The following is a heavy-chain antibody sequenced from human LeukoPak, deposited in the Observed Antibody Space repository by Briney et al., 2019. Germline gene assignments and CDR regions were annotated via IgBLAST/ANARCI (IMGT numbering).Heavy chain of an antibody. V-gene: IGHV4-30-4*08. CDR2: IYYSGST. CDR1: GGSISSGDYY. CDR3: ARDYRGVPGAFDI. J-gene: IGHJ3*02. D-gene: IGHD3-10*01. Sequence: PSETLSLTCTVSGGSISSGDYYWSWIRQPTGKGLEWIGYIYYSGSTYYNPSLKSRVTISVDTSKNQFSLKLSSVTAADTAVYYCARDYRGVPGAFDIWGQGTMVTVSS.